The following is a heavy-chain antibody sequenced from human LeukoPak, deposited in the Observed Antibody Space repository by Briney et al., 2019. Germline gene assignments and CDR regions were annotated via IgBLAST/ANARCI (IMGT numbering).Heavy chain of an antibody. J-gene: IGHJ4*02. Sequence: SETLSPTCAVYGGSFSGYYWSWIRQPPGKGLEWIGEINHSGSTNYNPSLKSRVTISVDTSKNQFSLKLSSVTAADTAVYYCARGPEDGSGWYYFDYWGQGTLVTVSS. V-gene: IGHV4-34*01. CDR3: ARGPEDGSGWYYFDY. CDR1: GGSFSGYY. CDR2: INHSGST. D-gene: IGHD6-19*01.